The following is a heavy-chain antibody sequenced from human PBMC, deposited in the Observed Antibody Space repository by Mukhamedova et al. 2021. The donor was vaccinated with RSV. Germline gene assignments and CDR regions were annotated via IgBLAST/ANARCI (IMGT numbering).Heavy chain of an antibody. CDR3: ARDSSGVAPFFDY. J-gene: IGHJ4*02. V-gene: IGHV3-53*01. Sequence: GKGLEWVSLIYSGGSTYYADSVKGRFTISRDNFKHTLYLQMDNLRAEDTAVYYCARDSSGVAPFFDYWGQGILVSVSS. D-gene: IGHD3-10*01. CDR2: IYSGGST.